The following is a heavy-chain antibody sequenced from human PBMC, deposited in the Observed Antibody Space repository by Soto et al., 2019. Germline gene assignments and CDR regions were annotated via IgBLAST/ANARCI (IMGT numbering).Heavy chain of an antibody. J-gene: IGHJ6*02. CDR3: ARRRYYDGSGSEITQYYYGLEG. D-gene: IGHD3-10*01. Sequence: GESLKISCKGSGYSFTSYWISWVRQMPGKGLEWMGRIDPSDSYTNYSPSFQGHVTISADKSISTAYLQWGRLKAPDTAMYYCARRRYYDGSGSEITQYYYGLEGWGQGPTVTVSS. CDR1: GYSFTSYW. CDR2: IDPSDSYT. V-gene: IGHV5-10-1*01.